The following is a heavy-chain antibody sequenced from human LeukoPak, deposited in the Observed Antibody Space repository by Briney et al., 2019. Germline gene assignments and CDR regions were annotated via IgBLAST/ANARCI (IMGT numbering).Heavy chain of an antibody. D-gene: IGHD6-19*01. CDR1: GGSFSGYY. CDR3: AGGLRSGWYGVYMDV. J-gene: IGHJ6*03. CDR2: INHSGST. Sequence: PSETLSLTCAVYGGSFSGYYWSWIRQPPGKGLEWIGEINHSGSTNYNPSLKSRVTISVDTSKNQFSLKLSSVTAADTAVYYCAGGLRSGWYGVYMDVWGKGTTVTVSS. V-gene: IGHV4-34*01.